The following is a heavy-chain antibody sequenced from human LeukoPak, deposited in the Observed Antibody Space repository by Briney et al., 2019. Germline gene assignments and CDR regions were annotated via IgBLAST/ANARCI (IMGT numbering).Heavy chain of an antibody. J-gene: IGHJ4*02. D-gene: IGHD5-24*01. V-gene: IGHV3-23*01. CDR1: GFTFSSHA. CDR2: ISGSGGST. Sequence: GGSLRLSCAASGFTFSSHAMSWVRQAPGKGLEWVSIISGSGGSTYNADSVKGRFTISRDNSKNTLYLQMSSLRAEDTAVYYCAKAGDAWGYNSPLGGRFDYWGQGTLVTVSS. CDR3: AKAGDAWGYNSPLGGRFDY.